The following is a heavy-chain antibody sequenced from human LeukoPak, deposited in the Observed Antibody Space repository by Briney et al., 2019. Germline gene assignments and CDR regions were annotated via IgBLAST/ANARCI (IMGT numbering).Heavy chain of an antibody. V-gene: IGHV1-18*01. CDR3: ARVDADYGDYFLNWFDP. D-gene: IGHD4-17*01. CDR2: ISTYNGNT. J-gene: IGHJ5*02. CDR1: GYTFTSYG. Sequence: ASVKVSCKASGYTFTSYGLSWVRQAPGQGLEWMGWISTYNGNTNYAQKFQGRVTMTTDTSTSTAYMELRSLRSDDTAVCYCARVDADYGDYFLNWFDPWGQGTLVTVSS.